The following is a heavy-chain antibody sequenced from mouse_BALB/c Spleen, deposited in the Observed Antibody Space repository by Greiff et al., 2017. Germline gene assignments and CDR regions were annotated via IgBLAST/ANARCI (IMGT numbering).Heavy chain of an antibody. J-gene: IGHJ3*01. V-gene: IGHV1S22*01. Sequence: LQQPGSELVRPGASVKLSCKASGYTFTSYWMHWVKQRPGQGLEWIGNIYPGSGSTNYDEKFKSKATLTVDTSSSTAYMQLSSLTSEDSAVYYCTRDSYDGFAYWGQGTLVTVSA. D-gene: IGHD2-12*01. CDR2: IYPGSGST. CDR1: GYTFTSYW. CDR3: TRDSYDGFAY.